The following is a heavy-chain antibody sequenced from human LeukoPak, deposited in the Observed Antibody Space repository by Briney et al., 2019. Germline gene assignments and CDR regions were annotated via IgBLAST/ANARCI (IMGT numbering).Heavy chain of an antibody. J-gene: IGHJ4*02. CDR3: ASLPYCTNGVCSTNYFDY. D-gene: IGHD2-8*01. Sequence: PSETLSLTCAVSGYSISSGYYWGWIRQPPGKGLEWIGSIYHSGSTYYNPSLKSRVTISVDTSKNQFSLKLSSVTAADTAVYYCASLPYCTNGVCSTNYFDYWGQGTLVTVSS. CDR2: IYHSGST. V-gene: IGHV4-38-2*01. CDR1: GYSISSGYY.